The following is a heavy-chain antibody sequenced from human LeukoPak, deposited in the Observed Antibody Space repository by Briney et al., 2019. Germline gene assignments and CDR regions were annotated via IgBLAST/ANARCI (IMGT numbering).Heavy chain of an antibody. CDR3: ARDVRIVGAVRGGFDP. D-gene: IGHD1-26*01. CDR2: ISSSSSTI. Sequence: GGSLRLSFAASGFTFSSYGMTWVRQAPGKGLEWVSYISSSSSTIYYADSVKGRFTISRDNAKNSLYLQMNSLRAEDTAVYYCARDVRIVGAVRGGFDPWGQGTLVTVSS. J-gene: IGHJ5*02. V-gene: IGHV3-48*04. CDR1: GFTFSSYG.